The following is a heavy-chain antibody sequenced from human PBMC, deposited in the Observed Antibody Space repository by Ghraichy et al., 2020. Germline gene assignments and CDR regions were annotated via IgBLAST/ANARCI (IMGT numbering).Heavy chain of an antibody. CDR1: GFTFSSYS. CDR3: ARDLTPHFWSGYYIQGDHYFDY. V-gene: IGHV3-21*01. J-gene: IGHJ4*02. D-gene: IGHD3-3*02. Sequence: GGSLRLSCAASGFTFSSYSMNWVRQAPGKGLEWVSSISSSSSYIYYADSVKGRFTISRDNAKNSLYLQMNSLRAEDTAVYYCARDLTPHFWSGYYIQGDHYFDYWGQGTLVTVSS. CDR2: ISSSSSYI.